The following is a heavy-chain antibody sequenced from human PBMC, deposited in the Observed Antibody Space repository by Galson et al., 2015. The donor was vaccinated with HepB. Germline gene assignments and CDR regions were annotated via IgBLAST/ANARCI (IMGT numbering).Heavy chain of an antibody. CDR1: GFTFSSYG. Sequence: SLRLSCAASGFTFSSYGMHWVRQAPGKGLEWVTYIQNDGSNKYYEDSVKGRFTISRDNSKNTLYLQMNSLRAEDTAVYYCAKDFSTGYWGQGTLVTVSS. CDR3: AKDFSTGY. V-gene: IGHV3-30*02. CDR2: IQNDGSNK. D-gene: IGHD1-14*01. J-gene: IGHJ4*02.